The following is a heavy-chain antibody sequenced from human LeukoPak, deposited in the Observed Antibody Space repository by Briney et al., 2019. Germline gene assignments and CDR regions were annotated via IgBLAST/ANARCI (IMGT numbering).Heavy chain of an antibody. V-gene: IGHV4-61*02. D-gene: IGHD3-9*01. CDR2: IYTSGST. CDR3: ARATRVILTGYRHDAFDI. J-gene: IGHJ3*02. CDR1: GGSISSGSYY. Sequence: SQTLSLTCTVSGGSISSGSYYWSWIRQPAGTGLEWIGRIYTSGSTNYNPSLKSRVTMSVDTSKNQFSLKLSSVTAADTAVYYCARATRVILTGYRHDAFDIWGQGTMVTASS.